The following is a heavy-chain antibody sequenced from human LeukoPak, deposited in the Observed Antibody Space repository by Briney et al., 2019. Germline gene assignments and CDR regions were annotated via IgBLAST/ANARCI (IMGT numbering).Heavy chain of an antibody. V-gene: IGHV3-21*01. CDR2: ISSSSSYI. CDR1: GFTFSSYS. J-gene: IGHJ4*02. Sequence: PGGSLRLSCAASGFTFSSYSMNWVRQAPGKGLEWVSSISSSSSYIYYADSVKGRFTISRDNAKNSLYLQMNSLRAEDTAVYYCASEGMIAAGSKAYFDYWGQGTLVIVSS. CDR3: ASEGMIAAGSKAYFDY. D-gene: IGHD6-13*01.